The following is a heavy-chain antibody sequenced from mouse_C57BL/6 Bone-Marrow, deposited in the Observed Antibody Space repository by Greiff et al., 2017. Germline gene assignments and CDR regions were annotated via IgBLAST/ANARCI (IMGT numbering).Heavy chain of an antibody. CDR1: GYSFTGYY. CDR2: INPSTGGT. J-gene: IGHJ3*01. Sequence: VQLQQSGPELVKPGASVKISCKASGYSFTGYYMNWVKQSPEKSLEWIGEINPSTGGTTYNQKFKAKATFTVDKSSSTAYMQLKSLTSEDSAVYYCARSRWLTFAYWGQGTLVTVSA. D-gene: IGHD2-3*01. CDR3: ARSRWLTFAY. V-gene: IGHV1-42*01.